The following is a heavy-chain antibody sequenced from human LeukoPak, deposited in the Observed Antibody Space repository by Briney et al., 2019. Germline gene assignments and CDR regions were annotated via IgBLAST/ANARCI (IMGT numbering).Heavy chain of an antibody. D-gene: IGHD1-20*01. J-gene: IGHJ4*02. V-gene: IGHV3-23*01. CDR1: GFTFSSYA. CDR2: ISGSGGST. Sequence: HPGGSLRLSCAASGFTFSSYAMSWVRQAPGKGLEWVSAISGSGGSTYYADSVKGRFTISRDNSKNTLYLQMNSLRAEDTAVYYCAKALTGPRGYFDYWGQGTLVTVSS. CDR3: AKALTGPRGYFDY.